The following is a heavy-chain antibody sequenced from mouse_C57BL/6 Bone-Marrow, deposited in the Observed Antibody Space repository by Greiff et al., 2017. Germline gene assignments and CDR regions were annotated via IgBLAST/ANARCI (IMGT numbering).Heavy chain of an antibody. CDR3: TEDYYGSSEYYFDY. CDR2: IRLKSDNYAT. CDR1: GFTFSNYW. V-gene: IGHV6-3*01. D-gene: IGHD1-1*01. J-gene: IGHJ2*01. Sequence: EVMLVESGGGLVQPGGSMKLSCVASGFTFSNYWMNWVRQSPEKGLEWVAQIRLKSDNYATHYAESVKGRFTISRDDSKSSVYLQMKNLRAEDTGIYSCTEDYYGSSEYYFDYGGQGTTLTVSS.